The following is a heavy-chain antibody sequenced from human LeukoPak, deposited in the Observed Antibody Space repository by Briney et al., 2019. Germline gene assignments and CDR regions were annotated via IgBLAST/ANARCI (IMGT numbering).Heavy chain of an antibody. D-gene: IGHD6-19*01. J-gene: IGHJ5*01. CDR3: ANSRQWLVPSWFDT. CDR1: GFTFSSNA. CDR2: TSGSGGAT. Sequence: PGGSLRLSCAASGFTFSSNAMNWVRQAPGKGLEWVSGTSGSGGATYYADSVKGRFSISRDNSKNTLYLQMNSLRAEDTAIYYCANSRQWLVPSWFDTWGQGTLVTVSS. V-gene: IGHV3-23*01.